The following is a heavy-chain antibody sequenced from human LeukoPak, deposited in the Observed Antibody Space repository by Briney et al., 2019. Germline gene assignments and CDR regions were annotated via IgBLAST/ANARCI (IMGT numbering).Heavy chain of an antibody. D-gene: IGHD3-3*01. CDR3: TRRPGGFRSGYWVDS. J-gene: IGHJ4*02. CDR2: IYHGGST. Sequence: SETLSLTCAVSGYSITSGYYWGWIRQPPGKGLECLGTIYHGGSTHYSPSLQSRVTISVDTSKNQFSLRLSSVTAADTAVYYCTRRPGGFRSGYWVDSWGPGNLVTVSS. V-gene: IGHV4-38-2*01. CDR1: GYSITSGYY.